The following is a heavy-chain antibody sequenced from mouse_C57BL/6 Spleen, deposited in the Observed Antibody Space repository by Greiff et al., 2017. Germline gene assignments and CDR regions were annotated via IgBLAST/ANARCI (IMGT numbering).Heavy chain of an antibody. Sequence: QVQLQQSGTVLARPGASVKMSCKASGYTFTSYWITWVKQRPGQGLEWIGDIYPGSGSTNYNEKFKSKATLTVDTSSSTAYMQLSSLTSEDSAVYYCARSSWAFFDYWGQGTTLTVSS. V-gene: IGHV1-55*01. J-gene: IGHJ2*01. CDR2: IYPGSGST. CDR1: GYTFTSYW. D-gene: IGHD3-1*01. CDR3: ARSSWAFFDY.